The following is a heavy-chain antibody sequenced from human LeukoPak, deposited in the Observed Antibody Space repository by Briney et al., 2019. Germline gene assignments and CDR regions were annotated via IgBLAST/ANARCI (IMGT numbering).Heavy chain of an antibody. CDR1: GFTFSSYA. Sequence: PGGSLRLSCAASGFTFSSYAMHWVRQAPGKGLEWVAVISYDGSNKYYADSVKGRFTISRDNSKNTLYLQMNSLRAEDTAVYYCARVSLEWLPDDAFDIWGQGTMVTVSS. D-gene: IGHD3-3*01. V-gene: IGHV3-30-3*01. CDR3: ARVSLEWLPDDAFDI. J-gene: IGHJ3*02. CDR2: ISYDGSNK.